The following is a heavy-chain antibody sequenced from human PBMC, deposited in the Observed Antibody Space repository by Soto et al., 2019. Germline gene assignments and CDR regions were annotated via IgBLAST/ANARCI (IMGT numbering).Heavy chain of an antibody. Sequence: EVQLVESGGGLVQPGGSLRLSCAASGFTFSSYSMNWVRQAPGKGLEWVSYISSSSSTIYYADSVKGRFTISRDNAKNSLYLQMNSQRDEDTAVYYCAREGLVIYYYYYGMDVWGQGTTVTVSS. CDR2: ISSSSSTI. CDR3: AREGLVIYYYYYGMDV. CDR1: GFTFSSYS. J-gene: IGHJ6*02. D-gene: IGHD3-3*01. V-gene: IGHV3-48*02.